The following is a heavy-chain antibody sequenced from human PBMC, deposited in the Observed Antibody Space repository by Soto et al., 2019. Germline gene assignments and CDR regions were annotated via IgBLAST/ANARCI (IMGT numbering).Heavy chain of an antibody. CDR2: ISAYNGNT. D-gene: IGHD6-19*01. CDR1: GYTFTSYG. CDR3: ARDLPRASYSSGWYNFDY. Sequence: ASVKVSCKASGYTFTSYGISWVRQAPGQGLEWMGWISAYNGNTNYAQKLQGRVTMTTDTSTSTAYMELRSLRSDDTAVYYCARDLPRASYSSGWYNFDYWGQGTPVTVS. V-gene: IGHV1-18*04. J-gene: IGHJ4*02.